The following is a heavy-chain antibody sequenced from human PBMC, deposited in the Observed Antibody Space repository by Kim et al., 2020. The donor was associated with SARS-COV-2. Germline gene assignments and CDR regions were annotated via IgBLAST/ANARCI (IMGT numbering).Heavy chain of an antibody. CDR2: ISGSGGST. V-gene: IGHV3-23*01. CDR1: GFTFSSYA. J-gene: IGHJ6*02. D-gene: IGHD2-15*01. CDR3: AKVLTDYCSGGSCYSSYYYYGMDV. Sequence: GGSLRLSCAVSGFTFSSYAMSWVRQAPGKGLEWVSAISGSGGSTYYADSVKGRFTISRDNSKNTLYLQMNSLRAEDTAVYYCAKVLTDYCSGGSCYSSYYYYGMDVWGQGTTVTVSS.